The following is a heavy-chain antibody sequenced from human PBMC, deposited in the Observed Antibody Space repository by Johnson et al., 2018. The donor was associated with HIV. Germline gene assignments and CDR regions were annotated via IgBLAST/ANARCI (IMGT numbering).Heavy chain of an antibody. D-gene: IGHD2-15*01. J-gene: IGHJ3*02. V-gene: IGHV3-20*04. CDR2: INWNGGST. Sequence: MLLVESGGGLVQPGRSLKLSCAASGFTFDDYAMHWVRQTPGKGLEWVSDINWNGGSTDYADSVKGRFTISRDNAKNSLYLQMNSLRAEDTALYYCAREGGYCSGGSCVNAFTIWGQGTMVTVSS. CDR1: GFTFDDYA. CDR3: AREGGYCSGGSCVNAFTI.